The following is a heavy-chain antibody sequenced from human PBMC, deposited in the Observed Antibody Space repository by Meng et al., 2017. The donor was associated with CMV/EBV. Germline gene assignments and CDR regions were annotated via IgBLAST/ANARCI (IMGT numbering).Heavy chain of an antibody. V-gene: IGHV3-30-3*01. CDR3: ARDITPSPVNYYYYYGMDV. Sequence: GESLKISCAASGFTFSSYAMHWVRQAPGKGLEWVAVISYDGSNKYYVDTVKGRFTISRDNSKNTLYLQMNSLRAEDTAVYYCARDITPSPVNYYYYYGMDVWGQGTTVTVSS. CDR1: GFTFSSYA. D-gene: IGHD3-16*02. J-gene: IGHJ6*02. CDR2: ISYDGSNK.